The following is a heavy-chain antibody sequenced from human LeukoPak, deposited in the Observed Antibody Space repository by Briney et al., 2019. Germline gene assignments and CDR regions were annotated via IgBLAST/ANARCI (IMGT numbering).Heavy chain of an antibody. J-gene: IGHJ4*02. CDR1: GFTFSSYA. Sequence: GGSLRLSCAASGFTFSSYAMHWVRQAPGKGLEWVAVISYDGSNKYYADSVKGRFTISRDNSKNTLYLQMNSLRAEDTAVYYCARDWLRRSTMAAVGRGNWGQGTLVTVSS. CDR2: ISYDGSNK. V-gene: IGHV3-30-3*01. D-gene: IGHD3-10*01. CDR3: ARDWLRRSTMAAVGRGN.